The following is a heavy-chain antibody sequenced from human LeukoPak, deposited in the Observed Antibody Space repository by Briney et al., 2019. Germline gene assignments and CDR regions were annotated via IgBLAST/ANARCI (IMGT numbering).Heavy chain of an antibody. Sequence: GGSLRLSCAASGFTFSSYAMHWVRQAPGKGLEYVSDISSNGGSTYYANSVKGRFTISRDNSKNTLYLQMGRLRAEDMAVYYRGRGVGATPFDYWGQGTVVTVSS. CDR1: GFTFSSYA. CDR2: ISSNGGST. D-gene: IGHD1-26*01. V-gene: IGHV3-64*01. J-gene: IGHJ4*02. CDR3: GRGVGATPFDY.